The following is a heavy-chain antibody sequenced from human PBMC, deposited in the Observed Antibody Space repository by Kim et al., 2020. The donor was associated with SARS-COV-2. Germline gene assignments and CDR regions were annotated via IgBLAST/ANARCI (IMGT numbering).Heavy chain of an antibody. CDR3: SSSSGSTIVFCYALDV. Sequence: GGSLRLSCAVSGFTFSDSPIHWVRQAPGKGLEWVGRISSKAISSETSYSATVRGSISIASADSESSPYLQSHRPKTTDTAVYDWSSSSGSTIVFCYALDV. V-gene: IGHV3-73*01. J-gene: IGHJ3*01. CDR2: ISSKAISSET. D-gene: IGHD2-2*01. CDR1: GFTFSDSP.